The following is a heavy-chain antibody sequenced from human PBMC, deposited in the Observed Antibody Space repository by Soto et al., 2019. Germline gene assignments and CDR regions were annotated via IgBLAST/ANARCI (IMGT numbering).Heavy chain of an antibody. V-gene: IGHV4-30-4*01. Sequence: SETLSLTCTVSGGSISSDNYYWSWIRQPPGKGLEWIGYIYYTGSTYYNPSLKSRVVISIDTSQNQFSLKLSSVTAADTAVYYCASTSYFDNSGPANWGQGTLVTVSS. CDR1: GGSISSDNYY. CDR3: ASTSYFDNSGPAN. J-gene: IGHJ4*02. CDR2: IYYTGST. D-gene: IGHD3-22*01.